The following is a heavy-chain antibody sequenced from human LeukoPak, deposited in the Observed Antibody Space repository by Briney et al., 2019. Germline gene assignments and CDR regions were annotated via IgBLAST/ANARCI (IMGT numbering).Heavy chain of an antibody. CDR3: ARVRVGATCFDF. D-gene: IGHD1-26*01. CDR1: GFTFSDYY. Sequence: SGGSLRLSCVASGFTFSDYYMSWIRQAPGKGLEWVSYISGTGSYTNYADSVKGRFTVSRDNAKNSLYLQMNSLRAEDTAIYYCARVRVGATCFDFWGQGTLVIVSS. CDR2: ISGTGSYT. V-gene: IGHV3-11*05. J-gene: IGHJ4*02.